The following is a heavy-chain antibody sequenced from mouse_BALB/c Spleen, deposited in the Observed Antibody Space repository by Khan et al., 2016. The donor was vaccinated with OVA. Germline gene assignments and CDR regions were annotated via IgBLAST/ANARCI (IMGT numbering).Heavy chain of an antibody. CDR1: GFIFSSYS. V-gene: IGHV5-6*01. J-gene: IGHJ3*01. Sequence: EVQVVASGGDLVQPGGSLKLSCAASGFIFSSYSMSWVRQSPLKRLAWVATFSSGAHYTYFPDCVMGRFTISCYAAQYSLYQQMSSLKSEDTAMYYCASHLTGSFAYWGQGTLVTVSA. CDR2: FSSGAHYT. CDR3: ASHLTGSFAY. D-gene: IGHD4-1*01.